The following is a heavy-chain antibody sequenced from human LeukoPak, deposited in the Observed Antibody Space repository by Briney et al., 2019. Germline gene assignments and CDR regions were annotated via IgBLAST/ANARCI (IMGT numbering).Heavy chain of an antibody. Sequence: RPSETLSLTCTVSGGSISNYYWSWIRQLPGKGLEWIGHIYYSGATKYNPSLKSRITISVDTSKNQFSLMLSSVTAADTAVYYCARFGITVVRGGKYYFDYWGQGTLVTVSS. CDR2: IYYSGAT. CDR3: ARFGITVVRGGKYYFDY. CDR1: GGSISNYY. D-gene: IGHD3-10*01. J-gene: IGHJ4*02. V-gene: IGHV4-59*08.